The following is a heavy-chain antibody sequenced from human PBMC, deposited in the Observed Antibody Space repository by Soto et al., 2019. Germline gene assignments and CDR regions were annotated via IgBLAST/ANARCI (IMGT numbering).Heavy chain of an antibody. V-gene: IGHV6-1*01. CDR2: TYYRSKWYN. J-gene: IGHJ4*02. D-gene: IGHD3-9*01. CDR1: GDSVSSNSAA. CDR3: ARDRASWDYDILTGYYYFDY. Sequence: SQTLSLTCAISGDSVSSNSAAWNWIRQSPSRGLEWLGRTYYRSKWYNDYAVSVKSRITINPDTSKNQFSLQLNSVTPEDTAVYYCARDRASWDYDILTGYYYFDYWGQGTLVTVSS.